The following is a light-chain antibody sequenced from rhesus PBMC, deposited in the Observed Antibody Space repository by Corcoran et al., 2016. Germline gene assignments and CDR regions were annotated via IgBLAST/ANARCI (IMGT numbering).Light chain of an antibody. V-gene: IGKV1-25*01. Sequence: DIQMTQSPSSLSASVGDRVTITCRASLGSTNDLAWYQQKPGEPPKLLIYEASLLQGGIPSRFSGSGSGAAFTLTISRLQSGDFGTYYCQHYFTTPLTFGGGTKVEL. CDR3: QHYFTTPLT. CDR2: EAS. J-gene: IGKJ4*01. CDR1: LGSTND.